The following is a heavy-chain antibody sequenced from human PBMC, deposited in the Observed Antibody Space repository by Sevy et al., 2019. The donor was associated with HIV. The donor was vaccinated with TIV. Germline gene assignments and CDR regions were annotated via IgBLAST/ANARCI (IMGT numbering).Heavy chain of an antibody. J-gene: IGHJ6*02. V-gene: IGHV4-31*03. Sequence: SQTLSLTCSVSGGSIRSDSYYWTWIRQHPGKGLEWIGYIFHNGNTYYNPSLKSRVSISVDTSKNQCSLMLRSVTAADTAVYYCARDHGYSNGWFPYYYYYGMDVWGQGTTVTVSS. CDR3: ARDHGYSNGWFPYYYYYGMDV. CDR2: IFHNGNT. CDR1: GGSIRSDSYY. D-gene: IGHD6-19*01.